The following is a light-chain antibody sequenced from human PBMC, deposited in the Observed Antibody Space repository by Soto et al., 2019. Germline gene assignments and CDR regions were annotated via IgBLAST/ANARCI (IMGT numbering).Light chain of an antibody. Sequence: DIQMTQSPSTLSASIGDRVTITCRASQTVNGWLAWYQQRPGKAPKLLIYDVSALQSGVPSRFSGSGSGTEFPLTISSLQPDDFATYYCQQNNNYPWTFGQGTKVEIK. J-gene: IGKJ1*01. V-gene: IGKV1-5*03. CDR2: DVS. CDR3: QQNNNYPWT. CDR1: QTVNGW.